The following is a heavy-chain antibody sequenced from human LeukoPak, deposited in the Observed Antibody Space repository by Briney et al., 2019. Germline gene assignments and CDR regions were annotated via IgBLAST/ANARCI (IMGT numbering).Heavy chain of an antibody. D-gene: IGHD2-2*01. CDR2: IYTSGST. J-gene: IGHJ4*02. CDR1: GGSISSGSYY. Sequence: SETLSLTCTVSGGSISSGSYYWRWLRQPAGKGLEWLGRIYTSGSTNYNPSLKSRVTISVDPSKNQFSLKLSSVTAADTAVYYCARGWASNGFDYWGQGTLVTVSS. V-gene: IGHV4-61*02. CDR3: ARGWASNGFDY.